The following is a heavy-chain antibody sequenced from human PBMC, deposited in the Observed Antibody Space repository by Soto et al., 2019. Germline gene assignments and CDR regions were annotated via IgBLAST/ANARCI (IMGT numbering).Heavy chain of an antibody. V-gene: IGHV4-31*03. D-gene: IGHD2-2*01. CDR2: IYYSGST. J-gene: IGHJ6*02. CDR1: GGSISSGGYY. Sequence: SSETLSLTCPVSGGSISSGGYYWSWIRQHPGKGLEWIGYIYYSGSTYYNPSLKSRVTISVDTSKNQFSLKLSSVTAADTAVYYCARVPRIYCSSTSCLGQGMDVWGQGTTVTSP. CDR3: ARVPRIYCSSTSCLGQGMDV.